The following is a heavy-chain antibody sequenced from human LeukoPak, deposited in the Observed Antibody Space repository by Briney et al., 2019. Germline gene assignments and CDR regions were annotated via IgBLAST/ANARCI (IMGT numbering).Heavy chain of an antibody. Sequence: GGSLRPSCAASGFTFSSYWFHWVRQAPGKGLVWVSRINTDGTSTSYADSVKGRFTIARDNAKNTLYLQMNSLRAEDTAIYYCAKDMTGLRDYWGQGTLVTVPS. CDR1: GFTFSSYW. CDR3: AKDMTGLRDY. CDR2: INTDGTST. D-gene: IGHD3-16*01. V-gene: IGHV3-74*01. J-gene: IGHJ4*02.